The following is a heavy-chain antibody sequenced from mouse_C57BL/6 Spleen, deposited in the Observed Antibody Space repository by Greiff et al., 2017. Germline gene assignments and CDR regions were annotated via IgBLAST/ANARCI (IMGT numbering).Heavy chain of an antibody. J-gene: IGHJ4*01. CDR1: GYTFTSYW. Sequence: VQLQQPGTELVKPGASVTLSCKASGYTFTSYWMHWVKQRPGQGLEWIGNINPSTGGPNYNEKFKSKATLTVDKSSSTAYMQLSSLTSEDSAVYYCARSSPLDYYAMDYWGQGTSVTVAS. CDR3: ARSSPLDYYAMDY. V-gene: IGHV1-53*01. CDR2: INPSTGGP.